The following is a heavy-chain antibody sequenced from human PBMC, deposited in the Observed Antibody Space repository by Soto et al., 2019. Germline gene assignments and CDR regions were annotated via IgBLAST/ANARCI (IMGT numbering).Heavy chain of an antibody. D-gene: IGHD3-22*01. Sequence: QVQLQESGPGLVKPSQTLSLTCTVSGGSIGSGGYYWDWIRQHPGKGPEWIGYIHYSGNTYYNPSLKSRLTISLDTSKNQFSLLLSSVTAADTAVYYCATNHDDISGRTPLLFDSWGQGTLVTVSS. V-gene: IGHV4-31*03. CDR1: GGSIGSGGYY. J-gene: IGHJ4*02. CDR2: IHYSGNT. CDR3: ATNHDDISGRTPLLFDS.